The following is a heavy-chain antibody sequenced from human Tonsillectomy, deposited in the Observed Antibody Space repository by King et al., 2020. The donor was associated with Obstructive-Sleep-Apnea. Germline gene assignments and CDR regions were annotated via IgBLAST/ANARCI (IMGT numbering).Heavy chain of an antibody. CDR2: ISSSSSFT. CDR3: ARYCTAGSCSYSYFGLDV. Sequence: QVQLVESGGGLVKPGGSLRLSCAASGFTFGDYYMSWIRQAPGRGLEWISHISSSSSFTMYADSVKGRFTISRDSAKNSLYLQMNSLRAEDTGVYFCARYCTAGSCSYSYFGLDVWGQGTTVTVSS. D-gene: IGHD2-15*01. J-gene: IGHJ6*02. V-gene: IGHV3-11*06. CDR1: GFTFGDYY.